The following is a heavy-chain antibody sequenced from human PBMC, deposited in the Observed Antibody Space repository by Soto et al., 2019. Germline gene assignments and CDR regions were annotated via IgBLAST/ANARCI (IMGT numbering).Heavy chain of an antibody. D-gene: IGHD1-1*01. CDR1: GYTFTGYY. V-gene: IGHV1-2*02. CDR2: INPNSGGT. CDR3: ARYNGYYYYGMDV. J-gene: IGHJ6*02. Sequence: ALVKVSCKASGYTFTGYYMHWVRQAPGQGLEWMGWINPNSGGTNYAQKFQGRVTMTRDTSISTAYMELSRLRSDDTAVYYCARYNGYYYYGMDVWGQGTTVTVSS.